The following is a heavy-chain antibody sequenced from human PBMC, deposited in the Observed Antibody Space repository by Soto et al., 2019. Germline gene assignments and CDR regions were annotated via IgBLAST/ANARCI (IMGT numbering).Heavy chain of an antibody. J-gene: IGHJ6*02. CDR1: GASISSSYW. CDR3: ARNEAYDLYV. CDR2: IHHSTGA. D-gene: IGHD3-22*01. V-gene: IGHV4-4*02. Sequence: QVQLQESGPGLVKPSETLSLTCAVSGASISSSYWWSWVRQPPGKGLEWIGEIHHSTGANYNPSLRSRVIISVDTSKNQLFLRVTSVTVADTAEYFGARNEAYDLYVWGQGTTVTVSS.